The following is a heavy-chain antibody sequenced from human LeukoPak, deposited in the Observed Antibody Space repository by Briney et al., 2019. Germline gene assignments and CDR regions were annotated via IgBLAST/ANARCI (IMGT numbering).Heavy chain of an antibody. D-gene: IGHD1-26*01. CDR3: ARVGYSNSYDY. CDR2: ISSSGSTI. Sequence: PGGSLRLSCAASGFTFSDHYMTWIRQAPGKGLDWLSYISSSGSTIYYVDSVKGRFTISRDNANNSLYLQMNSLRAEDTAVYYCARVGYSNSYDYWGQGTLVTVSS. V-gene: IGHV3-11*04. J-gene: IGHJ4*02. CDR1: GFTFSDHY.